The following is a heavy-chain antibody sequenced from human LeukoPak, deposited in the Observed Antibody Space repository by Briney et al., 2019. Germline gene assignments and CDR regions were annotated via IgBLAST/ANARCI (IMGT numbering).Heavy chain of an antibody. J-gene: IGHJ4*02. V-gene: IGHV3-23*01. Sequence: GGSLRLSCAASGFTFSSYAMSWVRQAPGKGLEWVSALSGSGGSTYYADSVKGRFTISRDNYKSTLYLQMNSLRAEDTAVYYCARDLPTMIVVVDDYWGQGTLVTVSS. CDR2: LSGSGGST. D-gene: IGHD3-22*01. CDR1: GFTFSSYA. CDR3: ARDLPTMIVVVDDY.